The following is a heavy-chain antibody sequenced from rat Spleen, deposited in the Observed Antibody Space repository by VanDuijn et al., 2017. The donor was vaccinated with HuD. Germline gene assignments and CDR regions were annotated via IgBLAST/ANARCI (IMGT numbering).Heavy chain of an antibody. CDR1: GFTFSDYY. V-gene: IGHV5-27*01. D-gene: IGHD1-4*01. CDR2: IITSGGNT. CDR3: TTGPGDY. Sequence: EVQLVESGGGLVQPGRSLKLSCAASGFTFSDYYMAWVRQAPTKGLEWVAYIITSGGNTYYRDSVKGRFTISRDDAKSTLYLQMDSLRSEDTATYYCTTGPGDYWGQGVMVTVSS. J-gene: IGHJ2*01.